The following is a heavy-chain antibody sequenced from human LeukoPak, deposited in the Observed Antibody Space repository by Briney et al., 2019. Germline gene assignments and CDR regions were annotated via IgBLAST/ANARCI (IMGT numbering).Heavy chain of an antibody. D-gene: IGHD1-1*01. J-gene: IGHJ4*02. V-gene: IGHV3-30*03. Sequence: GGSLRLSCAASGFTFSRNGMHWVRQAPGKGLEWVTFISNDGSNKYYADSVKGRFTVSRDNAKSSLYLQMNSLRAEDTALYYCARSSTNERYYFDYWGQGTLATVSS. CDR2: ISNDGSNK. CDR1: GFTFSRNG. CDR3: ARSSTNERYYFDY.